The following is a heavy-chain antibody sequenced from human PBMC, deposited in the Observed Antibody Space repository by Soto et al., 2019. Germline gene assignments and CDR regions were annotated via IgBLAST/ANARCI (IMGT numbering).Heavy chain of an antibody. CDR1: GDTFTNFG. Sequence: HLVQSGPEVKKPGALVSVSCRTSGDTFTNFGLSWVRQAPGQGLEWMGWIATYNSNRTYAQKFQSRLTLTTDTSTSTAYMELKSLGYDDTAVYYCARVVRGVVNWFDPWGQGTLVTVSS. D-gene: IGHD3-10*01. J-gene: IGHJ5*02. CDR2: IATYNSNR. V-gene: IGHV1-18*01. CDR3: ARVVRGVVNWFDP.